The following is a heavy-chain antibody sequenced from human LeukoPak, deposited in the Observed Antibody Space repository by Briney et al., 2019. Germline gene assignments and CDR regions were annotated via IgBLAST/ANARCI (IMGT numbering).Heavy chain of an antibody. Sequence: GASVKVSCKASGGTFSSYAISWVRQAPGQGLEWMGWINPNSGGTNYAQKFQGRVTMTRDTSISTAYMELSRLRSDDTAVYYCARGRWNDAFDIWGQGTMVTVSS. D-gene: IGHD4-23*01. CDR2: INPNSGGT. J-gene: IGHJ3*02. V-gene: IGHV1-2*02. CDR1: GGTFSSYA. CDR3: ARGRWNDAFDI.